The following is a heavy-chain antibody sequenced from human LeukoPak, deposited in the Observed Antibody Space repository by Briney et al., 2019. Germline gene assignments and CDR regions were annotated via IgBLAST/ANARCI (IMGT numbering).Heavy chain of an antibody. D-gene: IGHD3-22*01. CDR2: ISSSGSTI. CDR3: AKAPNYDSSGDYFDY. CDR1: GFTFSDYY. Sequence: GGSLRLSCAASGFTFSDYYMSWIRQAPGKGLEWVSYISSSGSTIYYADSVEGRFTISRDNAKNSLYLQMNSLRAEDTALYYCAKAPNYDSSGDYFDYWGQGTLVTVSS. J-gene: IGHJ4*02. V-gene: IGHV3-11*01.